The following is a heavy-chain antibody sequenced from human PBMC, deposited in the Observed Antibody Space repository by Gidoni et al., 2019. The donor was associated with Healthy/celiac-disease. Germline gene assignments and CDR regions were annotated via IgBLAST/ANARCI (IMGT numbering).Heavy chain of an antibody. D-gene: IGHD2-2*01. V-gene: IGHV4-34*01. Sequence: QVQLQQWGAGLLKPSETLSLTCAVYGGSFSGYYWSWIRQPPGKGLEWIGEINHSGSTNYNPSLKSRVTISVDTSKNQFSLKLSSVTAADTAVYYCARGLVVPAFAARIRRWFDPWGQGTLVTVSS. CDR3: ARGLVVPAFAARIRRWFDP. CDR2: INHSGST. J-gene: IGHJ5*02. CDR1: GGSFSGYY.